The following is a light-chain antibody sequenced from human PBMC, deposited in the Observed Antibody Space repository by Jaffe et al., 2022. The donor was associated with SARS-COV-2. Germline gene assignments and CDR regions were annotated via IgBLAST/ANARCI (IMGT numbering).Light chain of an antibody. CDR1: QDISSR. CDR2: SAF. V-gene: IGKV1D-12*01. CDR3: QQGDSFPLT. J-gene: IGKJ4*01. Sequence: DIQMTQSPSSVSASVGDRVIISCRASQDISSRLAWYQQKPGKAPKLLIYSAFTLQSGVPSRFSGSESGTGFTLTITSLQPEDFATYYCQQGDSFPLTFGGGTKVGIK.